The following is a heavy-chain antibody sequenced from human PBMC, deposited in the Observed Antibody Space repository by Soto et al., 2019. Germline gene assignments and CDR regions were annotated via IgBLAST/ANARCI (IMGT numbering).Heavy chain of an antibody. V-gene: IGHV1-8*01. CDR3: ATGLNFILNPINY. CDR1: GYTFTSYD. CDR2: MNPNNGNT. Sequence: ASVKVSCKASGYTFTSYDINWVRQATGQGLEWMGWMNPNNGNTGYAQKFQGRVTMTRNTSIGTAYMELSSLRSEDTAVYYCATGLNFILNPINYWGQGTLVTVSS. J-gene: IGHJ4*02. D-gene: IGHD3-9*01.